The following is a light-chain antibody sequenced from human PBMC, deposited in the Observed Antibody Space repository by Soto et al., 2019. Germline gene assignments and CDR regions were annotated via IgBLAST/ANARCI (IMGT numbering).Light chain of an antibody. CDR3: QQYDTLIT. V-gene: IGKV1-33*01. CDR2: DAS. Sequence: DIQMTQSPSSLSASVGDTVTITCQASQDIDTFLNWYQHTPGKAPRLLIYDASTLEPGAPSRFSGSGSGADFTLTISSLQPEDIATYYCQQYDTLITFGQGTRLEIK. J-gene: IGKJ5*01. CDR1: QDIDTF.